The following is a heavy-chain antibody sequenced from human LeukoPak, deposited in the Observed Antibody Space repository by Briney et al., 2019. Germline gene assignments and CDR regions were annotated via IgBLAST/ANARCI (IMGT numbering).Heavy chain of an antibody. CDR1: GGSVNNNAYY. CDR3: GRSLDWNYGAYYYYYMDV. Sequence: PWETLSLTCTVSGGSVNNNAYYWGWVRQPPGKGLEYIGNVNYSGITYYTPSLQSRVTISVDTSKNQFSLKLSSVTAADTAVYYCGRSLDWNYGAYYYYYMDVWGKGTTVTVPS. CDR2: VNYSGIT. V-gene: IGHV4-39*01. D-gene: IGHD1-7*01. J-gene: IGHJ6*03.